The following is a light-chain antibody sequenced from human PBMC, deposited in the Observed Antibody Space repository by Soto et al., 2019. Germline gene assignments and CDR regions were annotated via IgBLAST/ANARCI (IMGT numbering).Light chain of an antibody. CDR3: SSYTSSSTPVV. CDR2: DVT. Sequence: QSVLTQPRSVSGSPGQSVTISCSGTSSDVGAYYYVSWYQHLPGKAPKLMIYDVTKRPSGVPDRFSGSKSGNTASLTISGLQAEDEADYYCSSYTSSSTPVVFGGGTQLTVL. V-gene: IGLV2-11*01. CDR1: SSDVGAYYY. J-gene: IGLJ2*01.